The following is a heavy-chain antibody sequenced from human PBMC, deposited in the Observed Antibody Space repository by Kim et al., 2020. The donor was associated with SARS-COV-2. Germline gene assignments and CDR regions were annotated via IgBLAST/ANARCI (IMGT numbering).Heavy chain of an antibody. V-gene: IGHV3-30*04. D-gene: IGHD2-2*01. Sequence: GGSLRLSCAASGFTFSSYAMHWVRHAPGKGLEWVAVISYDGSNKYYADSVKGRFTISRDNSKNTLYLQMNSLRAEDTAVYYCARAFELGYYCSSTSCYGDWFDPWGQGTLVTVSS. CDR3: ARAFELGYYCSSTSCYGDWFDP. CDR1: GFTFSSYA. J-gene: IGHJ5*02. CDR2: ISYDGSNK.